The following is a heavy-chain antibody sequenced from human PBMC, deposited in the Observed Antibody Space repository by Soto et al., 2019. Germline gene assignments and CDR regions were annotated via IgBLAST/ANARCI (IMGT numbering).Heavy chain of an antibody. D-gene: IGHD3-3*01. CDR1: GGSFSGYY. V-gene: IGHV4-34*02. J-gene: IGHJ2*01. CDR3: ARGITIFVVVKPRPLPATRYFDL. Sequence: QVQLQQWGAGLLKPSETLSLTCAVYGGSFSGYYWSWIRQPPGKGLEGIGEINHSGSTNYNPSLKSRVNISVYTSKNQFSLNLISVTAADTAVYYCARGITIFVVVKPRPLPATRYFDLWGRGTLVTVSS. CDR2: INHSGST.